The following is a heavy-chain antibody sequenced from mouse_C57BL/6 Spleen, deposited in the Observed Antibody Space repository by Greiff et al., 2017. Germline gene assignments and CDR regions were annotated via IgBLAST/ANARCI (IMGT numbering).Heavy chain of an antibody. CDR3: ARSYYGTQGWYFDV. CDR1: GYSFTGYY. V-gene: IGHV1-42*01. J-gene: IGHJ1*03. Sequence: EVLLLESGPELVKPGASVKISCKAAGYSFTGYYMNWVKQSPEKSLEWIGEINPSTGGTTYNQKFKAKAILTVDKSSSTAYMQLKSLTSEDSAVYYCARSYYGTQGWYFDVWGTGTTVTVSS. CDR2: INPSTGGT. D-gene: IGHD1-1*01.